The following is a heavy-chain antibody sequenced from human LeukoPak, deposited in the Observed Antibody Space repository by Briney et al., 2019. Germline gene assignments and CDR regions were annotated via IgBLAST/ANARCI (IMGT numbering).Heavy chain of an antibody. Sequence: PGGSLRLSCAASGFTISSQAMSWVRQAPGKGLECVSTIGISDVDRHYADSVKGRFTISRDNSKNTLFLQMNSLRADDTAMYYCAKDAPGAGGFDYWGQGTLVTLCS. D-gene: IGHD1-14*01. V-gene: IGHV3-23*01. CDR1: GFTISSQA. CDR2: IGISDVDR. J-gene: IGHJ4*02. CDR3: AKDAPGAGGFDY.